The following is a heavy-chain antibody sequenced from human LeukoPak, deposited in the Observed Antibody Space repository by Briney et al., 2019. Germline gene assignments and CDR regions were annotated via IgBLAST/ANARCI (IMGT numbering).Heavy chain of an antibody. J-gene: IGHJ4*02. Sequence: ASVKVSCKASGYTFTSYGISWVRQAPGQGLEWMGWISAYNGNTNYAQKLQGRVTMTTDTSTSTAYMELRSLRSDDTAVYYCASGWDDFWSGSFDYWGQGTLVTVSS. D-gene: IGHD3-3*01. CDR3: ASGWDDFWSGSFDY. CDR1: GYTFTSYG. CDR2: ISAYNGNT. V-gene: IGHV1-18*01.